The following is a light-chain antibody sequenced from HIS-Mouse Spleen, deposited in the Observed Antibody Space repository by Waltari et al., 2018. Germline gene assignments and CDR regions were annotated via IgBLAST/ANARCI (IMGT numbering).Light chain of an antibody. Sequence: QSVLTQPPSASGTPGQGVTIPFSGSSPNIGSTYVYWYQQLPGTAPNLLIYRNNQRPSGVPDRFSGSKSGTSASLAISGLRSEDEADYYCAAWDDSLSGRVFGGGTKLTVL. CDR2: RNN. J-gene: IGLJ3*02. CDR3: AAWDDSLSGRV. V-gene: IGLV1-47*01. CDR1: SPNIGSTY.